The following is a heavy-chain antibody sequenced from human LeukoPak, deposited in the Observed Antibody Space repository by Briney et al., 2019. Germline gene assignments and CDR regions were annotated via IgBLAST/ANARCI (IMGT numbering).Heavy chain of an antibody. D-gene: IGHD3-3*01. CDR3: ARGFGDDFLSDGAPYYYYMDV. CDR1: GYTFTSYD. V-gene: IGHV1-8*01. Sequence: ASVKVSCKASGYTFTSYDINWVRQATGQGLEWMGWMNPNSGNTGYAQKFQGRVTMTRNTSISTAYMELSSLRSEDTAVYYCARGFGDDFLSDGAPYYYYMDVWGKGTTVTVSS. CDR2: MNPNSGNT. J-gene: IGHJ6*03.